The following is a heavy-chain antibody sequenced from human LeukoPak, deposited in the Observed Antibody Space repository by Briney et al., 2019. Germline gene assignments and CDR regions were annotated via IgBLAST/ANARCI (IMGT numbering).Heavy chain of an antibody. D-gene: IGHD2-15*01. V-gene: IGHV1-69*13. CDR2: IIPIFNTT. CDR1: GGTFSGSA. CDR3: AWLGYCSGGSCYSGLGFDY. J-gene: IGHJ4*02. Sequence: ASVKVSCKASGGTFSGSAITWVRQAPGQGLEWMGGIIPIFNTTHYVQKFQGRVTITADESTSTAYMELSSLRSEDTAVYYCAWLGYCSGGSCYSGLGFDYWGQGTLVTVSS.